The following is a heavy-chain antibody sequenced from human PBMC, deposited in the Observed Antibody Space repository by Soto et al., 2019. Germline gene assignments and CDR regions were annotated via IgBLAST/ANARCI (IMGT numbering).Heavy chain of an antibody. J-gene: IGHJ4*02. Sequence: SVKGSFKASGGTFSSYRFNWVRQARGQGLEWLGGIVPIYRTADYAQKFQGRVTITADESTRTVYLELSSLKSQDTALYYCARDSGAKLSSSWGQGTLVTVSS. CDR1: GGTFSSYR. V-gene: IGHV1-69*13. CDR2: IVPIYRTA. D-gene: IGHD6-13*01. CDR3: ARDSGAKLSSS.